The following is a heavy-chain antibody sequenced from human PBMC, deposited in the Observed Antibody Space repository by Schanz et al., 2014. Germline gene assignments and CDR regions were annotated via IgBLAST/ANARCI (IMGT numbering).Heavy chain of an antibody. CDR1: GFTFNSYA. CDR3: ARDRGYCSGGSCLTFDY. Sequence: DVQLLESGGGLVQPGGSLRLSCAASGFTFNSYAMTWVRQAPGKGLEWVSSISHSGGSKYYADSVKGRFTISRDNSKNILYLQMNTLRAEDTAVYYCARDRGYCSGGSCLTFDYWGQGTLVTVSS. D-gene: IGHD2-15*01. CDR2: ISHSGGSK. J-gene: IGHJ4*02. V-gene: IGHV3-23*01.